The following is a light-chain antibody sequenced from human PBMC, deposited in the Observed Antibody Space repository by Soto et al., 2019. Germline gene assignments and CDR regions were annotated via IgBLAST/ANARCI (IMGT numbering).Light chain of an antibody. Sequence: EKVMTQSPATLSVSPGERATLSCRASENIKTRLAWYQQKPGQAPSLLIYDAFTRATGVPARFSGSASGTXFTLTISSLQSEDFAVYYCQQYDEWPLTIGGGTKVEIK. V-gene: IGKV3-15*01. CDR3: QQYDEWPLT. CDR1: ENIKTR. CDR2: DAF. J-gene: IGKJ4*01.